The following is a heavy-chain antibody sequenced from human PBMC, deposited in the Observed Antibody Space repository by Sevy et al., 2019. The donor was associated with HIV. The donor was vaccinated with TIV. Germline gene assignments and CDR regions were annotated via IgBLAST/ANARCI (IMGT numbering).Heavy chain of an antibody. CDR1: GFTFSSYS. D-gene: IGHD6-13*01. CDR2: ISSSSSTI. J-gene: IGHJ4*02. V-gene: IGHV3-48*01. Sequence: GGSLRLSCAASGFTFSSYSMNWVRQAPGKGLEWVSYISSSSSTIYYANSVKGRFTISRDNAKNSLYLQMNSLRAEATAVYYCARDLIAAAGSLDYWGQGTLVTVSS. CDR3: ARDLIAAAGSLDY.